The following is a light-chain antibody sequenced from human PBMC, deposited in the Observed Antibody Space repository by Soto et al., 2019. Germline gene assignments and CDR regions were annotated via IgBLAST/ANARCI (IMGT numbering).Light chain of an antibody. CDR1: QSICSW. V-gene: IGKV1-39*01. J-gene: IGKJ4*01. Sequence: DIQMTQSPSTLSASVGDRVTITCRASQSICSWLAWYQQTQGKAPKVXISAASSLQSGVPSRFSGSGAGTDCSRTISSLQPGDVETDFCQQSYYTPLTFGGGTKVDIK. CDR2: AAS. CDR3: QQSYYTPLT.